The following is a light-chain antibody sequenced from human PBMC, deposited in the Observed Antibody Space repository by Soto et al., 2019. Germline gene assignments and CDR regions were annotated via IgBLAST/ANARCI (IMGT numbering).Light chain of an antibody. J-gene: IGKJ1*01. V-gene: IGKV3-11*01. CDR2: DAS. Sequence: EIVLTHSPATLSLSPGERATLSCKASQSVSSYLAWYQQKPVQAPRLLIYDASNRATGIPARFSGSGSGTDFTLTIISLEPEDFAVYYCQQRSNWPGTFGQGTKVDIK. CDR1: QSVSSY. CDR3: QQRSNWPGT.